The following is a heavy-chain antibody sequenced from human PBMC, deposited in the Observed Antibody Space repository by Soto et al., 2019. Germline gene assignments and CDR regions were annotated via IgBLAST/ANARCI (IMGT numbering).Heavy chain of an antibody. CDR2: ISGTGGT. CDR1: GFTFSSHV. CDR3: AKDRRGAYCSGGICYSPDY. Sequence: EVQLWESGGGLVQPGGSLRLSCAVSGFTFSSHVMSWVRQAPGKGLEWVSAISGTGGTYYADSVKGRFTISRDTSKNALYLQMNNLRDEDTAVYYCAKDRRGAYCSGGICYSPDYWGQGTLVIVSS. J-gene: IGHJ4*02. D-gene: IGHD2-15*01. V-gene: IGHV3-23*01.